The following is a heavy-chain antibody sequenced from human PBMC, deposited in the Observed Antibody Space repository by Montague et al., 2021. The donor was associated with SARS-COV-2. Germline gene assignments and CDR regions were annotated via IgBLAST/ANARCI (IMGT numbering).Heavy chain of an antibody. J-gene: IGHJ4*02. CDR3: ARTRLDYNDYVFDY. CDR1: GGSTRSHY. CDR2: IYYSGTT. V-gene: IGHV4-59*11. Sequence: SETLSLTCSVSGGSTRSHYWSWIRQPPGKGLEWIGYIYYSGTTNYNPSLKSRVTISVDTSKNQFSLKLSSVTAADTAVFYCARTRLDYNDYVFDYWGQGILVTVSS. D-gene: IGHD4-11*01.